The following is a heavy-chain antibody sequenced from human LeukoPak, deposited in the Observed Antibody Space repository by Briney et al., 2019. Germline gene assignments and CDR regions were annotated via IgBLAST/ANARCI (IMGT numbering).Heavy chain of an antibody. D-gene: IGHD3-10*01. Sequence: GGSLRLSCAASGFTVSGNHMSWVRQAPGKGLEWLSVIHRGGNTYYADSVKGRFTISRDSSKNTVFLQMDSLRAEDTAVYYCARDPGYGLGVDYGDYWGQGTLVTVSS. J-gene: IGHJ4*02. V-gene: IGHV3-66*01. CDR3: ARDPGYGLGVDYGDY. CDR1: GFTVSGNH. CDR2: IHRGGNT.